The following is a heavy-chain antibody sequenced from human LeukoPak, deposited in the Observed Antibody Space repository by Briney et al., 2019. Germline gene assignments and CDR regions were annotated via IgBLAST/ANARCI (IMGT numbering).Heavy chain of an antibody. J-gene: IGHJ6*03. CDR2: INPNSGGT. CDR1: GYTFTGYY. V-gene: IGHV1-2*02. CDR3: AREDYDFWSGSSGHYMDV. Sequence: ASVKVSCKASGYTFTGYYMHWVRQAPGQGLEWMGWINPNSGGTNYAQKFQGRVTMTRDTSISTAYMELSRLRSDDTDVYYCAREDYDFWSGSSGHYMDVWGKGTTVTVSS. D-gene: IGHD3-3*01.